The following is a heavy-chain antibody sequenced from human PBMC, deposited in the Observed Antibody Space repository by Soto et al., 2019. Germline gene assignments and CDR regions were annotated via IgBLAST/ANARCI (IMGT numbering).Heavy chain of an antibody. CDR1: GGSISSYY. V-gene: IGHV4-59*01. CDR2: IYNSGRT. Sequence: SETLSLTCTVSGGSISSYYWSWIRQPPGKGLEWIVNIYNSGRTNYNPSLKSRVTISVDTSKNQFSLKLSSMTAADTAVYYCARGFDRSRFGDLRRFYYGMDVWGQGTTVTVSS. J-gene: IGHJ6*02. CDR3: ARGFDRSRFGDLRRFYYGMDV. D-gene: IGHD3-10*01.